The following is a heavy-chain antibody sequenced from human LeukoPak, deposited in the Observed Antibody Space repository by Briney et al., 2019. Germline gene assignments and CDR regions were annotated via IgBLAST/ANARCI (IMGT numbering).Heavy chain of an antibody. CDR2: INPNSGGT. J-gene: IGHJ4*02. Sequence: GASVKVSCKASGYTFTSYYMHWVRQAPGQGLEWMGWINPNSGGTNYAQKFQGRVTMTRDTSISTAYMELSRLRSDDTAVYYCARPLYSSSWTTTFDYWGQGTLVTVSS. V-gene: IGHV1-2*02. CDR3: ARPLYSSSWTTTFDY. D-gene: IGHD6-13*01. CDR1: GYTFTSYY.